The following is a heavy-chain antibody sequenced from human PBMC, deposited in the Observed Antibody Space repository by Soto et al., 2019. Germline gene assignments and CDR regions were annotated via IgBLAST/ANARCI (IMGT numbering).Heavy chain of an antibody. V-gene: IGHV1-3*01. CDR1: GYTFTSYA. CDR2: INAGNGNT. J-gene: IGHJ4*02. D-gene: IGHD3-10*01. CDR3: ARGRTQWFGELGY. Sequence: QVQLVQSGAEVKKPGASVKVSCKASGYTFTSYAMHWVRQAPGQRLEWMGWINAGNGNTKYSQKFQGRVTITRDTSASTAYMELSSLRSEDTAVYYCARGRTQWFGELGYWGQGTLVTVSS.